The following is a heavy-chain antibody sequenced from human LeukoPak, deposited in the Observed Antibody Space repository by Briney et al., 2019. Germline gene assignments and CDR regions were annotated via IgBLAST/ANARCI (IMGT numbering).Heavy chain of an antibody. V-gene: IGHV4-39*01. D-gene: IGHD2-15*01. Sequence: SETLSLTCTVSGGSISSSSYYWGWIRQPPGKGLEWIGSIYYSGSTYYNPSLKSRVTISVDTSKNQFSLKLSSVTAADTAVYYWARQVVAAPNGFDPWGQGTLVTVSS. CDR3: ARQVVAAPNGFDP. CDR2: IYYSGST. CDR1: GGSISSSSYY. J-gene: IGHJ5*02.